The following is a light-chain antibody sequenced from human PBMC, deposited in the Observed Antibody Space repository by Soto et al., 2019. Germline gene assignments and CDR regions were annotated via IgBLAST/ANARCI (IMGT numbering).Light chain of an antibody. CDR1: SSDVGGYNY. Sequence: QSALTQPASGSGSPGQSITISCTGTSSDVGGYNYVSWYQQHPGKAPKLMIYDVSNRPSGVSNRFSGSKSGNMASLTISGLQAEDEADYYCSSYTSSSTVVFGGGTKVTLL. CDR2: DVS. CDR3: SSYTSSSTVV. J-gene: IGLJ2*01. V-gene: IGLV2-14*01.